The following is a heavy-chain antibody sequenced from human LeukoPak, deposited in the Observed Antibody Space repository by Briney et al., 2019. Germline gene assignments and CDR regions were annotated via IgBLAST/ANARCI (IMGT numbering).Heavy chain of an antibody. CDR1: GYTFTSYG. CDR2: ISAYNGNT. Sequence: ASVKVSCKASGYTFTSYGISWVRQAPGQGLEWMGWISAYNGNTNYAQKLQGRVTMTTDTSTGTAYMELRSLRSDDTAVYYCARDRPYYDSSGYFHWGQGTLVTVSS. CDR3: ARDRPYYDSSGYFH. J-gene: IGHJ4*02. V-gene: IGHV1-18*01. D-gene: IGHD3-22*01.